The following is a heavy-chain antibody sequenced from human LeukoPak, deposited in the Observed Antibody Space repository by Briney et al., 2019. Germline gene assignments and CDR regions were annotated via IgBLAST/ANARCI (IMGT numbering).Heavy chain of an antibody. J-gene: IGHJ4*02. V-gene: IGHV4-61*02. D-gene: IGHD3-22*01. CDR2: IYTSGST. CDR1: GNSISSGDYY. Sequence: TLSLTCTVSGNSISSGDYYWSWIRQPAGKGLEWIGRIYTSGSTTYNPSHKSRVTISGDTSENQFSLRLSSVTAADTAVYYCARASYSYDISGWVPFDYWGQGTLVTVSS. CDR3: ARASYSYDISGWVPFDY.